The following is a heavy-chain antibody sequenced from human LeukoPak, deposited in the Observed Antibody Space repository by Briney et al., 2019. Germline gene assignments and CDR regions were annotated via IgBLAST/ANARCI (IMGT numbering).Heavy chain of an antibody. CDR2: INPNSGGT. J-gene: IGHJ4*02. D-gene: IGHD3-22*01. V-gene: IGHV1-2*02. Sequence: ASVKVSCKASGYSFTSHYMHWVRQAPGQGLEWMGWINPNSGGTNYAQKFQGRVTMTRDTSISTAYMELSRLRSDDTAVYYCARVGGYYDSSGYFWDYWGQGTLVTVSS. CDR3: ARVGGYYDSSGYFWDY. CDR1: GYSFTSHY.